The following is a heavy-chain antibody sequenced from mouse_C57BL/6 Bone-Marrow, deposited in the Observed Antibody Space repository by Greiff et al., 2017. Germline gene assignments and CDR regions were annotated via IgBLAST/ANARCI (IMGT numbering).Heavy chain of an antibody. Sequence: VQLQQPGAELVKPRASVKLSCKASGYTFTSYWMHWVKQRPGQGLEWIGMIHPNSGSTNYNEKFKSKATLTVDKSSSTAYMQLSSLTSEDSAVYYCARRGKYYYGSRYWYFDVWGTGTTVTVSS. V-gene: IGHV1-64*01. CDR3: ARRGKYYYGSRYWYFDV. J-gene: IGHJ1*03. CDR1: GYTFTSYW. D-gene: IGHD1-1*01. CDR2: IHPNSGST.